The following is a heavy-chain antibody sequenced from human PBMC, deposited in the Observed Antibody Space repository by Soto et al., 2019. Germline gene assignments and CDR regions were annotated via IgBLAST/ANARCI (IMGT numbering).Heavy chain of an antibody. CDR1: GFSLTTGGAG. D-gene: IGHD4-17*01. CDR2: IYWNDDN. CDR3: AHRGYGNYPRDNWFDP. Sequence: QITLKESGPTLVKPTQTLTLTCTFSGFSLTTGGAGVGWIRQPPGKALEWLALIYWNDDNRYSPSLKSRLTIPKDTSKNQVDLRMTNMDPVDTATYYCAHRGYGNYPRDNWFDPWGQGILVIVSS. V-gene: IGHV2-5*01. J-gene: IGHJ5*02.